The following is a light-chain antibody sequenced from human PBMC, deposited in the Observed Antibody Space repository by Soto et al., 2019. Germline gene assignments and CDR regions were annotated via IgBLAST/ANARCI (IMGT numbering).Light chain of an antibody. CDR3: CSHAGSYTYV. CDR1: SSDVGGYNY. CDR2: DVT. Sequence: SALTQPRSVSGSPGQSLTISCTGTSSDVGGYNYVSWYQQYPGKVPKLMIYDVTKRPSGAPDRFSGSKSGNTASLTISGLQAEDEADYYCCSHAGSYTYVFGTGTKVTVL. J-gene: IGLJ1*01. V-gene: IGLV2-11*01.